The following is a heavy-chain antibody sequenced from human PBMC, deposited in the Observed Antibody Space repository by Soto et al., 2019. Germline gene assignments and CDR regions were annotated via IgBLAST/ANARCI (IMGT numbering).Heavy chain of an antibody. CDR2: SYYSGTT. V-gene: IGHV4-39*01. CDR1: GASISVHSYY. Sequence: SETLSLTCTVSGASISVHSYYWTWIRQPPGKGLEWIGSSYYSGTTYFDPSLKSRATISVDTSKNQFSLRLTSVTAADTAIYYCTRRYNWNDNHFDPWGPGALVTVSS. D-gene: IGHD1-20*01. J-gene: IGHJ5*02. CDR3: TRRYNWNDNHFDP.